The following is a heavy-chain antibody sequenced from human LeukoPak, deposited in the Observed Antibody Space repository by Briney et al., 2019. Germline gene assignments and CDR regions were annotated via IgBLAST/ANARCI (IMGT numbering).Heavy chain of an antibody. CDR1: GYTFTGYY. CDR3: ARVHSSGWYPDY. J-gene: IGHJ4*02. V-gene: IGHV1-2*02. Sequence: ASVKVSCKASGYTFTGYYMHWVRQAPGQGLEWMGWINPNSGGTNYAQKFQGRVTMTRDTSISTAYMELRSLRSDDTAVYYCARVHSSGWYPDYWGQGTLVTVSS. CDR2: INPNSGGT. D-gene: IGHD6-19*01.